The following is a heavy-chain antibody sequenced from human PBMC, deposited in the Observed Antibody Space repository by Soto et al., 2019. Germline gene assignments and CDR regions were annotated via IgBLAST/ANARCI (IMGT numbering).Heavy chain of an antibody. CDR1: GGTFSTYA. CDR3: ARGTVTTGVIYYYYMDV. J-gene: IGHJ6*03. V-gene: IGHV1-69*13. D-gene: IGHD4-17*01. CDR2: IIPILGTA. Sequence: GASVKVSCKASGGTFSTYAISWVRQAPGQGLEWMGGIIPILGTANYAQKFQGRVSITADESTSTASMELSSLSSEDTAVYYCARGTVTTGVIYYYYMDVWGKGTTVTVSS.